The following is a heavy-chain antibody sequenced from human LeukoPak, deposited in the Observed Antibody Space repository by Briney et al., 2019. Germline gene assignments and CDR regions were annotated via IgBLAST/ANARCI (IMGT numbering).Heavy chain of an antibody. D-gene: IGHD5-18*01. V-gene: IGHV3-21*01. CDR3: ARVRGIYSYGHPYYFDY. CDR1: GFTFSSYS. CDR2: ITSSSRYI. J-gene: IGHJ4*02. Sequence: GGSLRLSCAASGFTFSSYSMNWVRQAPGKGLEWVSSITSSSRYIYYADSVKGRFTISRDNAKNSVYLQMNSLRAEDTAVYYCARVRGIYSYGHPYYFDYWGQGTLVTVSS.